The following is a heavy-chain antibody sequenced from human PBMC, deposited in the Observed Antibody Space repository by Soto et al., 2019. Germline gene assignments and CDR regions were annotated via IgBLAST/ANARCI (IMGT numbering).Heavy chain of an antibody. CDR3: ARQGGTKGIRAFDI. Sequence: PSETLSLTCTVSGGSISSSSYYWGWIRQPPGKGLEWIGSIDYSGSTYYNPSLKSRVTISVDTSKNQFSLKLSSVTAADTAIYYCARQGGTKGIRAFDIWGQGTTVTVSS. CDR2: IDYSGST. J-gene: IGHJ3*02. V-gene: IGHV4-39*01. D-gene: IGHD2-15*01. CDR1: GGSISSSSYY.